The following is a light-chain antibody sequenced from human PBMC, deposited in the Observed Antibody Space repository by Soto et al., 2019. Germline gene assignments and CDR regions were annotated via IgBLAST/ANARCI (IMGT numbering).Light chain of an antibody. CDR1: HSVTSTS. CDR2: GAS. V-gene: IGKV3-20*01. CDR3: QQYANLLGT. Sequence: PESLPFHLEERSTHFGRRTHSVTSTSSASYQHKPSQSPRLLIYGASSRATGIPDRFIVSGSGTDFSLIIGILDPEDLVFHYWQQYANLLGTFGQGTRLEI. J-gene: IGKJ5*01.